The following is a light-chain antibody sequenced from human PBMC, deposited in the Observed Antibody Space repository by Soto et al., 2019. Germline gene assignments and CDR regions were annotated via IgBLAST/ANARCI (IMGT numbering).Light chain of an antibody. V-gene: IGLV2-14*03. CDR3: CSYPTSNTRQIV. CDR1: SSDVGGYNY. Sequence: QSALTQPASVSGSPGQSITISCTGTSSDVGGYNYVSWYQHHPGKAPKLMIYDVSNRPSGVSNRFSGSKSGNTASLTISGLQPEDEADYYCCSYPTSNTRQIVFGTGTKVTLL. J-gene: IGLJ1*01. CDR2: DVS.